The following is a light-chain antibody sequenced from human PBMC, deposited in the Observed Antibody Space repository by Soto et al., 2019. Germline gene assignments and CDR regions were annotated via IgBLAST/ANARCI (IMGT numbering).Light chain of an antibody. CDR3: FSYTTSSTYV. V-gene: IGLV2-8*01. CDR2: DVI. Sequence: QSALTQPPSASGSPVQTVAISCTGTSSDVGAYNYVSWYQQHPGKAPKLMIYDVIERPSGVPARFSGSKSGNTASLTVSALQPQDEADYYCFSYTTSSTYVFVTGTKLTVL. CDR1: SSDVGAYNY. J-gene: IGLJ1*01.